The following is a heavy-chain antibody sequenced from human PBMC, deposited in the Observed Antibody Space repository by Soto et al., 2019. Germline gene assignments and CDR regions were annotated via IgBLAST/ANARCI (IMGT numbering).Heavy chain of an antibody. J-gene: IGHJ3*02. D-gene: IGHD4-17*01. Sequence: GASVKVSCKASGYTFTSYGISWVRQAPGQGLEWMGWISAYNGNTNYEQKHKGRDTMTTDTSTSTAYMEQRSMRTDDTAVYYCASPTFGDRDAFDIWGQGTMVTVSS. CDR2: ISAYNGNT. CDR1: GYTFTSYG. V-gene: IGHV1-18*01. CDR3: ASPTFGDRDAFDI.